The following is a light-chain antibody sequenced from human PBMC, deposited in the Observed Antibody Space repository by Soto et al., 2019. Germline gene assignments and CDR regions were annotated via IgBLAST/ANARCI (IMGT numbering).Light chain of an antibody. CDR3: QQYNDWPRT. CDR1: QSVSSY. CDR2: DAS. J-gene: IGKJ5*01. V-gene: IGKV3-11*01. Sequence: DIVLTQSPATLSLSPGERATLSCRASQSVSSYLAWYQQKPGQAPRLLIYDASNRATGIPARFSGSASGTEFTLTISSLQSEDFGVYYCQQYNDWPRTFGQGTRLEIK.